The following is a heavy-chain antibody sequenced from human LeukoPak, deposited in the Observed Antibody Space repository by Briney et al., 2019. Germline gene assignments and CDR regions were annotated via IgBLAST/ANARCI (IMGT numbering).Heavy chain of an antibody. CDR2: IYYRGSN. J-gene: IGHJ4*02. D-gene: IGHD6-13*01. CDR3: ARTAAAGLIDY. CDR1: GGSISRGGYY. Sequence: SETLSLTCTVSGGSISRGGYYWSWIRQHPGKGLEWIAYIYYRGSNYYNPSLKSRVTISVDTSKNQFSLKLSSVTAADTAVYYCARTAAAGLIDYWGQGTLVTVSS. V-gene: IGHV4-31*03.